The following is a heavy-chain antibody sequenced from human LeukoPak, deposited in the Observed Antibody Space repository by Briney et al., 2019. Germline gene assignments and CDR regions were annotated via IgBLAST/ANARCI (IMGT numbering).Heavy chain of an antibody. CDR2: IIPIFGTA. V-gene: IGHV1-69*05. CDR1: GGTFSSYA. Sequence: ASVKVSCKASGGTFSSYAISWVRQAPGLGLEWMGGIIPIFGTANYAQKFQGRVTITTDESTSTAYMELSSLRSEDTAVYYCARSDRDYAPGYYYYYMDVWGKGTTVTVSS. D-gene: IGHD4-17*01. J-gene: IGHJ6*03. CDR3: ARSDRDYAPGYYYYYMDV.